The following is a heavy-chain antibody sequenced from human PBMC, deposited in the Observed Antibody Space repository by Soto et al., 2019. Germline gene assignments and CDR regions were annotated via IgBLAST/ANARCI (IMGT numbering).Heavy chain of an antibody. CDR1: GFTFSSYW. D-gene: IGHD2-15*01. CDR2: INSDGSST. CDR3: ARVGRDYCSGGSCSDPRFYYYYMDV. V-gene: IGHV3-74*01. Sequence: PGGSLRLSCAASGFTFSSYWMHWVRQAPGKGLVWVSRINSDGSSTSYADSVKGRFTISRDNAKNTLYLQMNSLRAEDTAVYYCARVGRDYCSGGSCSDPRFYYYYMDVWGKGTTVTVSS. J-gene: IGHJ6*03.